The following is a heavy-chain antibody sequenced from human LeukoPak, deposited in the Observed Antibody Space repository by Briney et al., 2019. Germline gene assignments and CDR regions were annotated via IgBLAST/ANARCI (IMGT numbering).Heavy chain of an antibody. V-gene: IGHV3-7*05. CDR2: XKQDGSEK. D-gene: IGHD3-3*01. CDR1: GFXFSXYW. J-gene: IGHJ4*02. CDR3: ARDDTYYDFWSGGYYFDY. Sequence: GGSLRLSCAASGFXFSXYWXXWVXXAPGKXXEWVAXXKQDGSEKYYVDSVKGRFTISRDNAKNSLYLQMNSLRAEDTAVYYCARDDTYYDFWSGGYYFDYWGQGTLVTVSS.